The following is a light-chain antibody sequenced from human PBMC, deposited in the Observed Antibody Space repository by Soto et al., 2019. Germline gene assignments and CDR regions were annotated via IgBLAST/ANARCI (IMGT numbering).Light chain of an antibody. CDR3: SSYTTSNTRQMV. Sequence: QSVLTQPASVSGSPGQSITISCTGTSSDVGGYNYVSWYQHHPGKAPKLIIFDVSNRPSGVSNPFSGSKSGNTASLTISGLQPEDEADYYCSSYTTSNTRQMVFGTGTTVTVL. V-gene: IGLV2-14*03. J-gene: IGLJ1*01. CDR1: SSDVGGYNY. CDR2: DVS.